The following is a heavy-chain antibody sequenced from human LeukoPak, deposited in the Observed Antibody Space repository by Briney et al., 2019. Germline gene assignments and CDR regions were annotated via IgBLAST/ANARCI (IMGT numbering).Heavy chain of an antibody. CDR2: ISGSGGST. V-gene: IGHV3-23*01. D-gene: IGHD6-19*01. Sequence: GGSLRLSCAASGFTFSSYGMHWVRQAPGKGLEWVSAISGSGGSTYYADSVKGRFTISRDNSKNTLYLQMNSLRAEDTAVYYCAKWDFAWLADHDAFDIWGQGTMVTVSS. CDR3: AKWDFAWLADHDAFDI. J-gene: IGHJ3*02. CDR1: GFTFSSYG.